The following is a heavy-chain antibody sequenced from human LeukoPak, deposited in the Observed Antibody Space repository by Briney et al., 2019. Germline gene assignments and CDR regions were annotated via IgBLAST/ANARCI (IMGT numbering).Heavy chain of an antibody. J-gene: IGHJ6*03. CDR1: GGTFSSYA. Sequence: GASVKVSCKASGGTFSSYAISWVRQAPGQGLEWMGGIIPIFGTANYAQKFQGRVTITTDESTSTAYMELSSLRSEDTAVYYCAREPGTKRVYYYMDVWAKGQRSPSP. CDR2: IIPIFGTA. D-gene: IGHD1-1*01. CDR3: AREPGTKRVYYYMDV. V-gene: IGHV1-69*05.